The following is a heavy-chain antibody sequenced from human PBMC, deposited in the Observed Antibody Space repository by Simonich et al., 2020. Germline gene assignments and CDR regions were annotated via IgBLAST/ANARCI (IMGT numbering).Heavy chain of an antibody. V-gene: IGHV3-7*01. CDR2: IKREGREK. D-gene: IGHD3-9*01. CDR3: ARFRGRYFDWLFDY. J-gene: IGHJ4*02. Sequence: EVQLVESGGGLVQPGGSLRLSCAASGFTFSSYWMSWVRQAPGKWREWVANIKREGREKYYVDSVKGRFTISRDNAKNSLYLQMNSLRAEDTAVYYCARFRGRYFDWLFDYWGQGTLVTVSS. CDR1: GFTFSSYW.